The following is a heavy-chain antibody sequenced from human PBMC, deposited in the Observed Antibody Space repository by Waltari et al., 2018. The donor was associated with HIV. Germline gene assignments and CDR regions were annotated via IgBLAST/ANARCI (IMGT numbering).Heavy chain of an antibody. D-gene: IGHD6-19*01. Sequence: QITLKESGPTLLSPTDTLTLTCTFSRFSLNTNEVGVGWMRQPPGKTLEWLTLIYGNGDICDNSSLRSRVTVTKYTSKNEVFLAMSDMNPVDTGTYFCAHCRSGHWLVPKWFDPWGPGILVTVSS. V-gene: IGHV2-5*01. J-gene: IGHJ5*02. CDR1: RFSLNTNEVG. CDR3: AHCRSGHWLVPKWFDP. CDR2: IYGNGDI.